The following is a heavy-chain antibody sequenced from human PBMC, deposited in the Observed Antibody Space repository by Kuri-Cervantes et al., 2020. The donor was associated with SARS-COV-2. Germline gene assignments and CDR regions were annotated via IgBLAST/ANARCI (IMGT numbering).Heavy chain of an antibody. CDR3: ARGSSGYYYFDY. D-gene: IGHD3-22*01. J-gene: IGHJ4*02. CDR2: IWYDGSNK. Sequence: LSLTCAASGFTFSSYAMHWVRQAPGKGLEWVAVIWYDGSNKYYADSVKGRFTISRDNSKNTLYLQMNSLRAVDTAVYYCARGSSGYYYFDYWGQGTLVTVSS. V-gene: IGHV3-33*08. CDR1: GFTFSSYA.